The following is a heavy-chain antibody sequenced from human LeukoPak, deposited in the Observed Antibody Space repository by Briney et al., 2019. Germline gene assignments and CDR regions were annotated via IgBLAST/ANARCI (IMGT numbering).Heavy chain of an antibody. V-gene: IGHV3-11*03. CDR2: ISISISYT. CDR3: ATFLTYYYDSSGYYYYYYGMDV. D-gene: IGHD3-22*01. Sequence: GRSLRLSCAASGFTFSDYYMSWIRQAPRKGMEWVSYISISISYTNYADSVKGRFTISRNNAKNLLYLQMNSLRDEDTAVYYCATFLTYYYDSSGYYYYYYGMDVWGQGTTVTVSS. CDR1: GFTFSDYY. J-gene: IGHJ6*02.